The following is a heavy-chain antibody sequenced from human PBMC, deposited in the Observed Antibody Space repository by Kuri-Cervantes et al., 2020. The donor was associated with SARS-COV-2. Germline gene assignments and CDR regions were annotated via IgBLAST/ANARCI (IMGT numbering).Heavy chain of an antibody. D-gene: IGHD2-21*01. CDR1: GFTFNNYA. V-gene: IGHV3-30-3*01. CDR2: TSYDGSTK. Sequence: GVFLRRSCAASGFTFNNYAMHWVRQTPGEGLEWVAITSYDGSTKCYADSVKGRFTISRDNSKNTLYLQMNNLRGEDTAVYFWARGRVGVQDFWGQGTLVTVSS. CDR3: ARGRVGVQDF. J-gene: IGHJ4*02.